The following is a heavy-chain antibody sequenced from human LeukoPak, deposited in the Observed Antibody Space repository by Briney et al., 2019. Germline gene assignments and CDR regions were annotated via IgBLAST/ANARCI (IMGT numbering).Heavy chain of an antibody. CDR2: FDPEDGET. D-gene: IGHD2-2*01. J-gene: IGHJ4*01. V-gene: IGHV1-24*01. CDR1: GYTLTELS. Sequence: ASVKVSCKVSGYTLTELSMHWVRQAPGKGLEWMGGFDPEDGETIYSQKIQGRVTMTEDTSTDTAYMELSSLRSEDTALYYCATDEPSTHEDRLRSSFHYWGHGTLVTVSS. CDR3: ATDEPSTHEDRLRSSFHY.